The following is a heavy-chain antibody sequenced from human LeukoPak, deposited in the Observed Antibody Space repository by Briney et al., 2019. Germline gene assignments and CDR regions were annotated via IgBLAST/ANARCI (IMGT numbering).Heavy chain of an antibody. Sequence: ASVKVSCKASGYIFTNYGIGWVRQAPGQGLEWMGRIIPILGIANYAQKFQGRVTITADKSTSTAYMELSSLRSEDTAVYYCAREGSGYYSLPFDYWGQGTLVTVSS. CDR2: IIPILGIA. J-gene: IGHJ4*02. D-gene: IGHD3-22*01. CDR3: AREGSGYYSLPFDY. CDR1: GYIFTNYG. V-gene: IGHV1-69*04.